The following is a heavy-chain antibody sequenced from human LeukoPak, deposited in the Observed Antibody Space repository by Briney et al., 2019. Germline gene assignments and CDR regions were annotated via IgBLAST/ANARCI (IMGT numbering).Heavy chain of an antibody. CDR2: ISGSGGST. D-gene: IGHD3-3*01. CDR1: GFTFSSYA. J-gene: IGHJ4*02. CDR3: AKGSSPYYDFWSGYSGEIFDY. Sequence: GGSLRLSCAASGFTFSSYAMSWVRQAPGKGLEWVSAISGSGGSTYYADSVKGRFTISRDNSKNTLYLQMNSLRAEDTAVYYCAKGSSPYYDFWSGYSGEIFDYWGQGTLVTVSS. V-gene: IGHV3-23*01.